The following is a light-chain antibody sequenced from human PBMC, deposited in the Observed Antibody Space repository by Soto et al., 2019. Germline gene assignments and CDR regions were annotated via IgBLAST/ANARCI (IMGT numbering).Light chain of an antibody. CDR3: QQYGSSPPRT. CDR1: QSVSSSY. V-gene: IGKV3-20*01. CDR2: GAS. Sequence: VCTQSPAPLSLSPGDRAPLSCRASQSVSSSYLAWYQQKPGQAPRLLIYGASTRATDVPDRFSGSGSGADFTLSISRLEPEDFAVYYCQQYGSSPPRTFGQGTKVDI. J-gene: IGKJ1*01.